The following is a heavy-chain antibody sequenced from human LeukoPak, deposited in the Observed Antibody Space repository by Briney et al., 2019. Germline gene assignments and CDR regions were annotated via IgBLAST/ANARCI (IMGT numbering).Heavy chain of an antibody. Sequence: PSQTLSLTCTVSGGSISSGSYYWSWIRQPAGKGLEWIGRIYTSGSTNYNPSLKSRVTISVDTSKNQFSLKLSSVTAADTAVYYCARAPGITIFGVRYFDYWGQGTLVTVSS. D-gene: IGHD3-3*01. CDR1: GGSISSGSYY. CDR2: IYTSGST. V-gene: IGHV4-61*02. CDR3: ARAPGITIFGVRYFDY. J-gene: IGHJ4*02.